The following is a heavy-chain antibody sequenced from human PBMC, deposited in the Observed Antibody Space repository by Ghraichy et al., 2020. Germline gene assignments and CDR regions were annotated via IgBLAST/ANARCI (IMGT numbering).Heavy chain of an antibody. J-gene: IGHJ3*02. V-gene: IGHV3-23*01. D-gene: IGHD2-2*01. CDR2: ISGSGGST. Sequence: GGSLRLSCAASGFNFNNFAMNWVRQAPGKGLEWVSGISGSGGSTYYADSVQGRFTISRDNSKHTMYLQMNSLRAEDTAIYYCARGQAYMVIVPAALADAALDIWGQGTVVTVSS. CDR1: GFNFNNFA. CDR3: ARGQAYMVIVPAALADAALDI.